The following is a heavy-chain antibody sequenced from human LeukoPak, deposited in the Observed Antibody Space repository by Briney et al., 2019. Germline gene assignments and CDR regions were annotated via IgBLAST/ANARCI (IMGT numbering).Heavy chain of an antibody. CDR1: GYTFTSYG. J-gene: IGHJ4*02. CDR2: ISTYNGDT. Sequence: ASVKVSCKASGYTFTSYGVSWVRQAPGQGLEWMGWISTYNGDTNYAQKLQGRVTMTTDTSTNTAYMELRSLRSDDTAVYYCAREGLGELTLDYWGQGTLVTVSS. CDR3: AREGLGELTLDY. V-gene: IGHV1-18*01. D-gene: IGHD3-16*01.